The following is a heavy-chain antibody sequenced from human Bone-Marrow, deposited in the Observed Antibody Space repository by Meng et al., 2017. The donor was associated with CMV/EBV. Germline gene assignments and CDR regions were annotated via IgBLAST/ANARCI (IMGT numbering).Heavy chain of an antibody. CDR1: GGTFSSYA. D-gene: IGHD3-22*01. CDR2: ISAYNGNT. Sequence: ASVKVSCKASGGTFSSYAISWVRQAPGQGLEWMGWISAYNGNTNYAQKLQGRVTMTTDTSTSTAYMELRSLRPDDTAVYYCARSSSGYYFGVFDICGQGTMATFSS. V-gene: IGHV1-18*01. J-gene: IGHJ3*02. CDR3: ARSSSGYYFGVFDI.